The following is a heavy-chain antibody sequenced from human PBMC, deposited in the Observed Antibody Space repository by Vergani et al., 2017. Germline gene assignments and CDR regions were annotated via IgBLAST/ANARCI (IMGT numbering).Heavy chain of an antibody. V-gene: IGHV3-9*01. J-gene: IGHJ4*02. CDR1: GFTFDDYA. CDR2: ISWNSGSI. CDR3: AKDRTLTPYYFDY. Sequence: EVQLLESGGGLVQPGGSLRLSCAASGFTFDDYAMHWVRQAPGKGLEWVSGISWNSGSIGYADSVKGRFTISRDNAKNSLYLQMNSLRAEDTALYYCAKDRTLTPYYFDYWGQGTLVTVSS. D-gene: IGHD1-14*01.